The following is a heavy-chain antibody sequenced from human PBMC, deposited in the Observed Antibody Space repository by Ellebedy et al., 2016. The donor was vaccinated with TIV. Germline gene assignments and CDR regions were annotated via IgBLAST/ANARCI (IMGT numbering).Heavy chain of an antibody. Sequence: AASVKVSCKASGYTFSNFFMHWVRQAPGQGLEWMGKINPSDRSTSYAQKLQGRVTMTRETSTSTVYMQLSSLRSEDSAMYYCARSSFGSAYYGSIDYWGQGTLVTVSS. V-gene: IGHV1-46*04. CDR3: ARSSFGSAYYGSIDY. CDR2: INPSDRST. D-gene: IGHD3-3*01. J-gene: IGHJ4*02. CDR1: GYTFSNFF.